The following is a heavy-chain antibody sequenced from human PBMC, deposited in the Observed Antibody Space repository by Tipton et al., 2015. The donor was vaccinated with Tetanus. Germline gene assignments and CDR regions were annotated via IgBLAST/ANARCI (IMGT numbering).Heavy chain of an antibody. J-gene: IGHJ5*02. Sequence: TLSLTCTVSGGSISSTAYYWGWIRQPPGQGLEWIGSVYYDASAYYNPSLKSRVTISIDTSKNQFSLKLCSVTAADTAVYYCTRHVVVAVPRWFDPWGQGTLVTVSS. CDR2: VYYDASA. CDR1: GGSISSTAYY. V-gene: IGHV4-39*01. CDR3: TRHVVVAVPRWFDP. D-gene: IGHD2-2*01.